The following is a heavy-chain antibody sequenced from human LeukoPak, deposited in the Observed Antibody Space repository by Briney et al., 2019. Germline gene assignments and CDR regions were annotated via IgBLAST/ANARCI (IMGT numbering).Heavy chain of an antibody. CDR2: INPNSGDT. CDR1: GYTFTDYY. D-gene: IGHD2-8*02. V-gene: IGHV1-2*02. Sequence: GASVKVSCKASGYTFTDYYMHWVRQAPGQGLEWMGWINPNSGDTNYAQKFQGRVTMARDTSISTAYMELSRLRSDDTAVYYCARAGLVVIPDIWGQGTLVTASS. J-gene: IGHJ4*02. CDR3: ARAGLVVIPDI.